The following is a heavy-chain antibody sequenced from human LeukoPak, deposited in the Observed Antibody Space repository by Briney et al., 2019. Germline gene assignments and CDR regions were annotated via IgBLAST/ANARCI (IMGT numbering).Heavy chain of an antibody. V-gene: IGHV1-18*01. Sequence: ASVKVSCKASGYTFTSYAISWVRQAPGQGLEWMGWISAYNGNTNYAQNLQGRVTMTTDTSTSTAYMELRSLRSDDTAVYYCARYFVLSSSCAYWGQGTLVTVSS. J-gene: IGHJ4*02. CDR1: GYTFTSYA. D-gene: IGHD6-13*01. CDR2: ISAYNGNT. CDR3: ARYFVLSSSCAY.